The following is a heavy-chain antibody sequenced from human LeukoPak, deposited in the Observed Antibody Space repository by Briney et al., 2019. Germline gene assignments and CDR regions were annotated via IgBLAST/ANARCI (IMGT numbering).Heavy chain of an antibody. J-gene: IGHJ6*02. V-gene: IGHV3-21*01. CDR2: ISSSSSYI. Sequence: GGSLRLSCAASGFTFSSYSMNWVRQAPGKGLEWVSSISSSSSYIYYADSVKGRFTISRDNAKNSLYLQMNSLRAEDTAVYYCARDSSGIAVAGTSDGMDVWGQGTTVTVSS. D-gene: IGHD6-19*01. CDR3: ARDSSGIAVAGTSDGMDV. CDR1: GFTFSSYS.